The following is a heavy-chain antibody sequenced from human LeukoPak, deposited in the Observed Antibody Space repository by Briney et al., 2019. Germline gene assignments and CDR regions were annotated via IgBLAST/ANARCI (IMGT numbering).Heavy chain of an antibody. V-gene: IGHV3-48*02. CDR2: ISSSSSSTI. CDR3: ARVGWTSGT. Sequence: GGSLRLSCAVSGFTFSSYSMNWVRQAPGKGREWVSYISSSSSSTIYYADSVKGRFTISRDNAKNSLYLQMNSLRDGDTAVYYCARVGWTSGTWGQGTLVTVSS. D-gene: IGHD2-2*01. J-gene: IGHJ5*02. CDR1: GFTFSSYS.